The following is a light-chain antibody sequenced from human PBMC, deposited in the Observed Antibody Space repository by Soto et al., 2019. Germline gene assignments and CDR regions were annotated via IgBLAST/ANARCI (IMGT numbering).Light chain of an antibody. Sequence: QSALTQPASVSGSPGQSLTVSCTGTSSDVGGYNYVSWYQQRPGKAPKLMIYEVSNRPSGVSDRFSGSKSGNTASLTISGLQAEDEADYYCSSYTSSSTLVFGGGTKVTVL. CDR3: SSYTSSSTLV. CDR1: SSDVGGYNY. CDR2: EVS. J-gene: IGLJ2*01. V-gene: IGLV2-14*01.